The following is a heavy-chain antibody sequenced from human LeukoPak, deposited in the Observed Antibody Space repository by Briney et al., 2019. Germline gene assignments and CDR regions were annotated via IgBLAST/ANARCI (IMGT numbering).Heavy chain of an antibody. CDR2: ITHSGSP. J-gene: IGHJ4*02. Sequence: PSETLSLTCAVYGGSFNDYYWSWIRQPPGKGLEWIGEITHSGSPNYNPSLKSRVIISVDTSKNQFSLKLNSVTAADTALYYCARLTGHYGSSAKGWYYFDSWGQGTLVTVSS. V-gene: IGHV4-34*01. D-gene: IGHD3-22*01. CDR3: ARLTGHYGSSAKGWYYFDS. CDR1: GGSFNDYY.